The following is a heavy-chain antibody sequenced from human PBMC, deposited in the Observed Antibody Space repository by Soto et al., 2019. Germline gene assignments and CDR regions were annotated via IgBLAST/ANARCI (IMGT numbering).Heavy chain of an antibody. V-gene: IGHV3-7*03. CDR3: ARDHLILPAHDFFYGSDV. CDR2: IPQDGVDG. CDR1: GFIFSMYS. J-gene: IGHJ6*02. D-gene: IGHD2-21*02. Sequence: VGSLRLSCEVSGFIFSMYSMSWVRQTPGKGLEWVAKIPQDGVDGHYADAVKGRFTISRDNGKNSLYLQMNNLRAEDTAVYYCARDHLILPAHDFFYGSDVWGRGATVTVSS.